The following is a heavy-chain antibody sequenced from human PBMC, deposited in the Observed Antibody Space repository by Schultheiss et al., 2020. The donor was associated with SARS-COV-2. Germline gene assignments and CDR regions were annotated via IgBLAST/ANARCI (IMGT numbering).Heavy chain of an antibody. CDR1: GFTFSSYA. Sequence: SCAASGFTFSSYAMSWVRQAPGKGLEWVSAISGSGGSTYYADSVKGRFTISRDNSKNTLYLQMNSLRAEDTAVYYCARSGFYGGNSGSYFDYWGQGTLVTVSS. V-gene: IGHV3-23*01. J-gene: IGHJ4*02. D-gene: IGHD4-23*01. CDR3: ARSGFYGGNSGSYFDY. CDR2: ISGSGGST.